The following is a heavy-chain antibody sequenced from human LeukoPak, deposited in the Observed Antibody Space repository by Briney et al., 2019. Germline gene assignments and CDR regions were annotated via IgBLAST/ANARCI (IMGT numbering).Heavy chain of an antibody. J-gene: IGHJ4*02. CDR3: ARMGGYSGYATH. V-gene: IGHV4-59*08. CDR2: IHCSGTT. Sequence: SETLSLTCTVSGGSISTYYWSWIRQPPGKGLEWIGYIHCSGTTNYNPSLKNRVTISLDTSKNQFSLNLGSVTAADTAVYFCARMGGYSGYATHWGQGTLVTVSS. CDR1: GGSISTYY. D-gene: IGHD5-12*01.